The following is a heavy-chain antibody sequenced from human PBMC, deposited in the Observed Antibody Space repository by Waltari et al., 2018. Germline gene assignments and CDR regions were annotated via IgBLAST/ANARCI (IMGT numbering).Heavy chain of an antibody. Sequence: QVQLQQWGAGLLKPSETLSLTCAVYGGSFSGYYWSWIRQPPGKGLEWIGEINHSGSTNYNPSRKSRVTISVDTSKNQFYLKLSSVTAADTAVYYCARGTKYYDIWTGPPPKNWFDPWGQGTLVTVSS. CDR3: ARGTKYYDIWTGPPPKNWFDP. CDR2: INHSGST. J-gene: IGHJ5*02. CDR1: GGSFSGYY. V-gene: IGHV4-34*01. D-gene: IGHD3-9*01.